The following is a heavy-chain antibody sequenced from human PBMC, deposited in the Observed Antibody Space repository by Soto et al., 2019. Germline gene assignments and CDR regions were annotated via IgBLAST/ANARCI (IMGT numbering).Heavy chain of an antibody. D-gene: IGHD4-4*01. CDR2: ISYDGSNK. Sequence: WGSLSLSCEASGFTFSSYAMHWVRQAPGRGLEWGAGISYDGSNKYSADYVKGRFTISRDNSKNTLYLQMDSLRAEDTAVYYCARDLPSTVTRSNWFDPWGQGTLVTVSS. CDR3: ARDLPSTVTRSNWFDP. J-gene: IGHJ5*02. CDR1: GFTFSSYA. V-gene: IGHV3-30-3*01.